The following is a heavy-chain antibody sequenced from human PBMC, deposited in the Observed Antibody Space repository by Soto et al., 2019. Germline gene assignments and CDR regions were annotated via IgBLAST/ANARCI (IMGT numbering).Heavy chain of an antibody. Sequence: SETLSLTCTVSGGSISSYYWSWIRQPPGKGLEWIGYIYYSGSTNYNPSLKSRVTISVDTSKNQFSLKLSSVTAVDTAVYYCARESPIPGDNWFDPWGQGTLVTVSS. CDR2: IYYSGST. CDR3: ARESPIPGDNWFDP. J-gene: IGHJ5*02. CDR1: GGSISSYY. V-gene: IGHV4-59*01.